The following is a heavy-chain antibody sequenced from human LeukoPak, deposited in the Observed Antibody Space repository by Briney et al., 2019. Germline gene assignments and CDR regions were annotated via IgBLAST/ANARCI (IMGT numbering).Heavy chain of an antibody. CDR3: ARVVRWGDAFDI. J-gene: IGHJ3*02. Sequence: PSQTLSLTCAVSGGSISSGGYSWSWIRQPPGKGLEWIGYIYHSGSTYYNPSLKSRVTISVDRSKNQFSLKLSSVTAAGTAVYYCARVVRWGDAFDIWGQGTMVTVSS. V-gene: IGHV4-30-2*01. CDR1: GGSISSGGYS. CDR2: IYHSGST. D-gene: IGHD7-27*01.